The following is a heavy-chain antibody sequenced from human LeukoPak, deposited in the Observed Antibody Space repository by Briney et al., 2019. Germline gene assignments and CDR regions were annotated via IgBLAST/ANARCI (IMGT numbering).Heavy chain of an antibody. D-gene: IGHD3-10*01. J-gene: IGHJ6*03. CDR1: VGSISGYD. Sequence: SETLSLTCAVYVGSISGYDWSWIRQPPGKGLELIGEINHSGSTNYNSSLKSRVTISVDTSKTQSSLKLSSVTAADTAVYYCARGYYGSGSHCCHMDVWGKGTTITVS. V-gene: IGHV4-34*01. CDR3: ARGYYGSGSHCCHMDV. CDR2: INHSGST.